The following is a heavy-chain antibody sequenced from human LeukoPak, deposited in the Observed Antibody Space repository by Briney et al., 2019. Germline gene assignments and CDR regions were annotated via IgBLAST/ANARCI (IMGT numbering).Heavy chain of an antibody. Sequence: PSETLSLTCTVSGDSINSGSYYWSWSRQPAEKGLEWIVRVYTSGSTNYNPSLRSRVTISVDSSKNQFSLKLNSVTAADTAVYYCARAPRAYNIRFDYWGQGTLVTVSS. CDR3: ARAPRAYNIRFDY. J-gene: IGHJ4*02. D-gene: IGHD1-14*01. V-gene: IGHV4-61*02. CDR2: VYTSGST. CDR1: GDSINSGSYY.